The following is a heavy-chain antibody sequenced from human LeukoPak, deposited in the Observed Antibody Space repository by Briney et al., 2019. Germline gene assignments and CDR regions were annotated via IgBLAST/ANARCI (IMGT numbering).Heavy chain of an antibody. J-gene: IGHJ4*02. D-gene: IGHD1-1*01. V-gene: IGHV3-23*01. CDR1: GFTFSSSG. CDR3: AKTGPYYFDD. CDR2: IGTGVNNV. Sequence: PGASLRLSRAASGFTFSSSGLGWVRHAPGKGLECVSAIGTGVNNVYYADAVKGRFTISRDNSKNTLYLQMNSLRAEDTAVYYCAKTGPYYFDDWGQGILVTVSS.